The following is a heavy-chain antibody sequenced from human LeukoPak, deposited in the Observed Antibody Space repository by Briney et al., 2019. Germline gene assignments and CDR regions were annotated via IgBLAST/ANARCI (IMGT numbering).Heavy chain of an antibody. CDR1: GYTFTSYD. V-gene: IGHV1-8*01. Sequence: ASVKVSCKASGYTFTSYDINWVRQATGQGLEWMGWMNPNSGNTGYAQKFQGRVTMTRNTSISTAYMELSSLRSEDTAVYYCARSEAGYYDFWSGYYYFDYWGQGTLVTVSS. J-gene: IGHJ4*02. D-gene: IGHD3-3*01. CDR3: ARSEAGYYDFWSGYYYFDY. CDR2: MNPNSGNT.